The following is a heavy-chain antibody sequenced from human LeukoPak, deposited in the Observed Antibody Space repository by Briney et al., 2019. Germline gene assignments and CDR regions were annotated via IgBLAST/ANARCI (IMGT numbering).Heavy chain of an antibody. V-gene: IGHV4-34*01. D-gene: IGHD6-6*01. J-gene: IGHJ5*02. CDR2: INHSGST. CDR1: GGSFSGYY. Sequence: PSETLSLTCAVYGGSFSGYYWSLIRQPPGKGLEWIGEINHSGSTNYNPSLKSRVTISVDTSKNQFSLKLSSVTAADTAVYYCARRQLVRRYNWFDPWGQGTLVTVSS. CDR3: ARRQLVRRYNWFDP.